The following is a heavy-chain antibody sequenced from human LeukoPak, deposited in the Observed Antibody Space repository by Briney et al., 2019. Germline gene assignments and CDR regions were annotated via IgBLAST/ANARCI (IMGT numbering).Heavy chain of an antibody. J-gene: IGHJ4*02. CDR1: GGTFSSYA. Sequence: GPSVKVSCKASGGTFSSYAISWVRQAPGQGLEWMGRIIPILGIANYAQKFQGRVTITADKSTSTAYMELSSLRSEDTAVYYCAREYSSGYFDYWGQGTLVTVSS. CDR2: IIPILGIA. CDR3: AREYSSGYFDY. V-gene: IGHV1-69*04. D-gene: IGHD6-19*01.